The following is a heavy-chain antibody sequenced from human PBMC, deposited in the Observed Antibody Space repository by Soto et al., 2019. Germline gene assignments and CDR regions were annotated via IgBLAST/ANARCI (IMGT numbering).Heavy chain of an antibody. CDR2: ISTYNGNT. CDR3: ARGPPTSCSGGSCYSHYFDY. Sequence: QVQLVQSGAEVKEPGASMKVTCKASGYTLTTYGISWVRQAPGQGLEWMGWISTYNGNTNYAQKFQGRVTMTTDTSTSIAYKELRSLRSDDTAMYYCARGPPTSCSGGSCYSHYFDYWGQGTLVTVSS. J-gene: IGHJ4*02. CDR1: GYTLTTYG. V-gene: IGHV1-18*01. D-gene: IGHD2-15*01.